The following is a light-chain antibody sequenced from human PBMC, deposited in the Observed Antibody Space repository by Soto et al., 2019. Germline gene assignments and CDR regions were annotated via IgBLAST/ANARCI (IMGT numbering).Light chain of an antibody. J-gene: IGKJ2*01. CDR2: DAS. V-gene: IGKV1-5*01. Sequence: DIQMTQSPSTLSASVGDRVTITCRASQSISIWLAWYQQKPGKVPKRLIYDASSLQSGFPSRFSGSGSGTEFTLTISILQPDDFATYYCQQYDSWPNTFGQGTKLGI. CDR1: QSISIW. CDR3: QQYDSWPNT.